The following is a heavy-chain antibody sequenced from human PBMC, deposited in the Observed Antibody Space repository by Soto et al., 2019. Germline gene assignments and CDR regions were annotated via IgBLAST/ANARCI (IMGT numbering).Heavy chain of an antibody. D-gene: IGHD2-15*01. Sequence: SETLSLTCTFSGGSISSGDYYLSWIRQPPGKGLEWIGYIYYSGSTYYNPSLKSRVTISVDTSKNQFSLKLSSVTAADTAVYYCARACVYCSGRLGFDPWGQGTLVTVSS. CDR1: GGSISSGDYY. V-gene: IGHV4-30-4*01. CDR3: ARACVYCSGRLGFDP. J-gene: IGHJ5*02. CDR2: IYYSGST.